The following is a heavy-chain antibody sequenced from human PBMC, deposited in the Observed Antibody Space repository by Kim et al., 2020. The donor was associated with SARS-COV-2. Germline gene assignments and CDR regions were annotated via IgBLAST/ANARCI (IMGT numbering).Heavy chain of an antibody. J-gene: IGHJ5*02. D-gene: IGHD6-13*01. Sequence: SRVTISVDTSKNQFSLKLSSVTAADTAVYYCARHREFGGFSSSWSNWFDPWGQGTLVTVSS. CDR3: ARHREFGGFSSSWSNWFDP. V-gene: IGHV4-59*08.